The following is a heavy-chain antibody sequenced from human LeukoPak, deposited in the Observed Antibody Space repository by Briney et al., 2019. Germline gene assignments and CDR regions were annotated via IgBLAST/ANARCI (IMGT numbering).Heavy chain of an antibody. CDR2: IHYSGTN. J-gene: IGHJ4*02. CDR1: RGSVSSYY. Sequence: KPSETLSLTCTVSRGSVSSYYWTWIRQPPGKGLEWIGYIHYSGTNDYNPSLRSRVTMSVDTSENQFSLRLRSVTAADTAVYYCAKYDTSGYLDYWGQGTLVTVSS. CDR3: AKYDTSGYLDY. D-gene: IGHD3-22*01. V-gene: IGHV4-59*02.